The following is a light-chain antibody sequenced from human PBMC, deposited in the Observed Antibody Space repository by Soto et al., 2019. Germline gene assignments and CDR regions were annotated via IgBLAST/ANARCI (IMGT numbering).Light chain of an antibody. V-gene: IGKV3-15*01. J-gene: IGKJ1*01. CDR1: QSVDIN. Sequence: EIVLTQSPATLSVSPGDRVTLSCRASQSVDINLAWYQQRSGQAPRLLIYGASTRATDMPGRFSGSGSGTEFTLTISSLQSEDFATYYCQHYNSYSEAFGQGTKVDIK. CDR2: GAS. CDR3: QHYNSYSEA.